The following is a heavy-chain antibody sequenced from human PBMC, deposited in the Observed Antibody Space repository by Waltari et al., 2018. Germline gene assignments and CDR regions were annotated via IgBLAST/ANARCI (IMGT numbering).Heavy chain of an antibody. Sequence: QVQLVESGGGVVQPGRSLRLSCAASGFMFSSYCMHWVRQAPGKGLEWVAVRCNDGSNEFYADSVKGRFTISRDNSKNTLDLQMNSMRAEDTAVYWCAREKLHTHYFDYWGQGTLVTVSS. V-gene: IGHV3-33*01. CDR3: AREKLHTHYFDY. CDR1: GFMFSSYC. CDR2: RCNDGSNE. D-gene: IGHD2-15*01. J-gene: IGHJ4*02.